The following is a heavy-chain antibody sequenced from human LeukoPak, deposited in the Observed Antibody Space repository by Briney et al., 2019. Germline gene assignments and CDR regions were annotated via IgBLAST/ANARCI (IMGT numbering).Heavy chain of an antibody. D-gene: IGHD4/OR15-4a*01. J-gene: IGHJ3*02. Sequence: PGGSLRLSWAASGFTFSSYWMSWVRQAPGKGLEWVAYIKQEGSEKYYVDSVKGRFTISRDNAKNSLYLQMNSLRAEDTAVYYCARDVGPTMLDAFDIWGQGTMVTVSS. V-gene: IGHV3-7*03. CDR1: GFTFSSYW. CDR2: IKQEGSEK. CDR3: ARDVGPTMLDAFDI.